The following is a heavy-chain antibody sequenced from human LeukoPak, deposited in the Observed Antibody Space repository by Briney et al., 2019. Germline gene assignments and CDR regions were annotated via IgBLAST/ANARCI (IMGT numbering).Heavy chain of an antibody. Sequence: ASVKVSCKASGYTFTDYFMHLVRQAPGQGLEWMGRINPNTGATNYAPKFQGRVTMSRDTSISTAYMEVTRLTSDDTAVYFCATGDLPLHSDYYLNTTVNWFDTWGQGTPVTVSS. V-gene: IGHV1-2*06. CDR3: ATGDLPLHSDYYLNTTVNWFDT. CDR2: INPNTGAT. J-gene: IGHJ5*02. CDR1: GYTFTDYF. D-gene: IGHD4-11*01.